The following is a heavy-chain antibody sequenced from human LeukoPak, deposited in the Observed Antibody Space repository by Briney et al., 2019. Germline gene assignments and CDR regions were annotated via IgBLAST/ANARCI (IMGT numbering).Heavy chain of an antibody. D-gene: IGHD6-19*01. CDR1: GFTFSSYV. Sequence: GGSLRLSCAASGFTFSSYVMSWVRLAPGKGLEWVSSIGGSGGSTYHADSVKGRFTISRDNSKNTLYLQMNSLRAEDTAVYYCAKDGSGWYLSDSWGQGTLVTVSS. CDR2: IGGSGGST. V-gene: IGHV3-23*01. CDR3: AKDGSGWYLSDS. J-gene: IGHJ4*02.